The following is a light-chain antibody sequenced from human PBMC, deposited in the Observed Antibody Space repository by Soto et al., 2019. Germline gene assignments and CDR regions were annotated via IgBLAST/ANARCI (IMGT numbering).Light chain of an antibody. J-gene: IGKJ2*01. Sequence: EVVLTQSPGTLSLSPGERAIFSCRASQSVDYLAWYQQKPGQAPSLLIYGASNRDADVADRFSGSGSGTDFTLTISAVEPEDSAVYYCQQFGNSLYTFGQGSKLEIK. CDR1: QSVDY. CDR3: QQFGNSLYT. V-gene: IGKV3-20*01. CDR2: GAS.